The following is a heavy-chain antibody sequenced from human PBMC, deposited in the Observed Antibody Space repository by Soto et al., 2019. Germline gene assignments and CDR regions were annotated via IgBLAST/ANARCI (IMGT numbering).Heavy chain of an antibody. J-gene: IGHJ4*02. CDR1: GGSLSGATYS. CDR3: ARSREFDY. Sequence: KPSETLSLTCGVSGGSLSGATYSWNWIRQRPGKGLEWIGYIFPSGTTYYNPSLKSRVTISIDVSKNQFSLSLRSLTAADTAVYYCARSREFDYWSQGTLVTVSS. V-gene: IGHV4-30-2*01. CDR2: IFPSGTT.